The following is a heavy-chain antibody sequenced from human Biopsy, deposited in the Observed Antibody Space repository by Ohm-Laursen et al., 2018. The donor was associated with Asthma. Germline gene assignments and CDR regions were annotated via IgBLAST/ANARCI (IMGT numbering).Heavy chain of an antibody. D-gene: IGHD6-19*01. CDR3: ASGGIAVAGPSHYYYYYGMDV. J-gene: IGHJ6*02. CDR1: GGSISSGGYY. CDR2: IYYSGST. V-gene: IGHV4-61*08. Sequence: GTLSLTCTVSGGSISSGGYYWSWIRQHPGKGLEWIGYIYYSGSTYYNPSLKSRVTISVDTSKNQFSLKLSSVTAADTAVYYCASGGIAVAGPSHYYYYYGMDVWGQGTTVTVSS.